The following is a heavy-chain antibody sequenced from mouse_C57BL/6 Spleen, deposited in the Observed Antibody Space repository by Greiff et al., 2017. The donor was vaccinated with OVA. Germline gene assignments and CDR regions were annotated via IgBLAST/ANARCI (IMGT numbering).Heavy chain of an antibody. CDR1: GYTFTSYG. CDR3: DYYGSRGGDCDY. Sequence: QVQLQQSGAELARPGASVKLSCKASGYTFTSYGIRWVKQRTGQGLEWIGEIYPRSGNTYYNEKFKGKATLTAVQSSSTADMALLSLTSEDSAVYSCDYYGSRGGDCDYWGQGTTLTVSS. V-gene: IGHV1-81*01. J-gene: IGHJ2*01. CDR2: IYPRSGNT. D-gene: IGHD1-1*01.